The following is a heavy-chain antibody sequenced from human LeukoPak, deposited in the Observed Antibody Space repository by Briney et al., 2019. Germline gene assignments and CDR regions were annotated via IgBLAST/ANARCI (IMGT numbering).Heavy chain of an antibody. Sequence: GGSLRLSCAASRFTFSNYGVNWVRQAPGQGLEWLSYITGSGTTIYYADSVRGRFTISRDNAKNSLYLQMNSLRAEDTAVYYCAKSYNGYESKPDYWGQGTLVTVSS. CDR1: RFTFSNYG. CDR3: AKSYNGYESKPDY. CDR2: ITGSGTTI. D-gene: IGHD5-12*01. V-gene: IGHV3-48*01. J-gene: IGHJ4*02.